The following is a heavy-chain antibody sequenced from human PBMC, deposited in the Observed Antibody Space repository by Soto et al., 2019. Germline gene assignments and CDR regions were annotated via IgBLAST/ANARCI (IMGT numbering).Heavy chain of an antibody. CDR1: GFTFSSYA. D-gene: IGHD4-17*01. CDR3: ARDPDYGDYSITDY. CDR2: ISYDGSNK. J-gene: IGHJ4*02. Sequence: QVQLVESGGGVVQPGRSLRLSCAASGFTFSSYAMHWVRQAPGKGLEWVAVISYDGSNKYYADSVKGRFTISRDNSKNTLYLQMYSLRAEDTAVYYCARDPDYGDYSITDYWGQGTLVTVSS. V-gene: IGHV3-30-3*01.